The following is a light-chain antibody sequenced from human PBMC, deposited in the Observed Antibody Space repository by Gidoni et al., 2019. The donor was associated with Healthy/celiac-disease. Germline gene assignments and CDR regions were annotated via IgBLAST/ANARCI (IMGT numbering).Light chain of an antibody. CDR2: GNS. J-gene: IGLJ2*01. Sequence: QSVLTQPPSVSGAPAQRVTISCTGSSSNIGAGYDVHWYQQLPETAPKLLIYGNSNRPSGVPDRFSGSKSGTSASLAITGLQAEDEADYYCQSYDSSLSGDVVFGGGTKLTV. CDR3: QSYDSSLSGDVV. CDR1: SSNIGAGYD. V-gene: IGLV1-40*01.